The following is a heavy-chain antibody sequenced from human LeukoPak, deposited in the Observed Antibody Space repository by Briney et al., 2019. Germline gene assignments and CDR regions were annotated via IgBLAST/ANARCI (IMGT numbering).Heavy chain of an antibody. CDR2: IRSKALYGTR. CDR1: GFNFGGYA. D-gene: IGHD1-26*01. CDR3: ARDSVNYYAPDY. J-gene: IGHJ4*02. V-gene: IGHV3-49*04. Sequence: PGGSLRLSCTGSGFNFGGYAINWVRQAPRQGLEWVGFIRSKALYGTREYAASVEGRFTISRDDSKGIAYLQMNALKIEDTAVYYCARDSVNYYAPDYWGQGTLVTVSS.